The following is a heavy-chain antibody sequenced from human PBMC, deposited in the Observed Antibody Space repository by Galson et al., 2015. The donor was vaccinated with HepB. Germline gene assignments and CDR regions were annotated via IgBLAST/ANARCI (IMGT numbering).Heavy chain of an antibody. CDR3: ARELGGMITFGGVIE. V-gene: IGHV3-21*01. Sequence: SLRLSCAASGFTFSSYSMNWIRQAPGKGLEWVSSISSSSSYIYYADSVKGRFTISRDNAKNSLYLQMNSLRAEDTAVYYCARELGGMITFGGVIEWGQGTLVTVSS. CDR2: ISSSSSYI. CDR1: GFTFSSYS. J-gene: IGHJ4*02. D-gene: IGHD3-16*02.